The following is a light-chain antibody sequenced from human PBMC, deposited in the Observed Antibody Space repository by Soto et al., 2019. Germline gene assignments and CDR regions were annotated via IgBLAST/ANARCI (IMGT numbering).Light chain of an antibody. CDR3: QQYGSSPTWT. CDR2: GAS. Sequence: EIVLTQSPGTLSLSPGDRATLSCRASQSVSSSYLAWYQQKPGQAPRLLIYGASSRATGIPDRFSGSGSGTDFTLTISRLEPEDFAVYYCQQYGSSPTWTFGQGTKGEIK. V-gene: IGKV3-20*01. CDR1: QSVSSSY. J-gene: IGKJ1*01.